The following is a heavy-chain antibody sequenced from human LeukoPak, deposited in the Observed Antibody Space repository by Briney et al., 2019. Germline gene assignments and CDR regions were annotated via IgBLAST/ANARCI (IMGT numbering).Heavy chain of an antibody. J-gene: IGHJ5*02. D-gene: IGHD3-10*01. CDR2: ISSSSSYI. Sequence: GGSLRLPCAASGFTFSSYSMNWVRQAPGKGLEWVSSISSSSSYIYYADSVKGRFTISRDNAKNSLYLQMNSLRAEDTAVYYCARGDYYGSGSYYTWGQGTLVTVSS. V-gene: IGHV3-21*01. CDR1: GFTFSSYS. CDR3: ARGDYYGSGSYYT.